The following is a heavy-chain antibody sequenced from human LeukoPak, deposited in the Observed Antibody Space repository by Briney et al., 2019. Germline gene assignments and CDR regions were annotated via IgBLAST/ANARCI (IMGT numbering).Heavy chain of an antibody. CDR1: GFTFSSYA. Sequence: GGSLRLSCAASGFTFSSYAMSWVRQAPGKGLEWVSSINGSGNTTDYVDSVKGRFTVSRDNSKNTLYPQMNSLRAEDTAVYYCAKDRNSVGSSYNYWGQGTLVTVSS. V-gene: IGHV3-23*01. CDR3: AKDRNSVGSSYNY. CDR2: INGSGNTT. J-gene: IGHJ4*02. D-gene: IGHD6-6*01.